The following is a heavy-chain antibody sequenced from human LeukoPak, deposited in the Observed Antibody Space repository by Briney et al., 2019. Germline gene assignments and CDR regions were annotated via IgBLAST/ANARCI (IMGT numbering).Heavy chain of an antibody. D-gene: IGHD6-13*01. V-gene: IGHV7-4-1*02. Sequence: GASVKVSCKASGYTFRDYLLHWVRQAPGQGLEWMGWINTNTGNPTYAQGFTGRFVFSLDTSVSTAYLQISSLKAEDTAVYYCARDWYPQLAPLRIDPWGQGTLVTVSS. CDR1: GYTFRDYL. J-gene: IGHJ5*02. CDR2: INTNTGNP. CDR3: ARDWYPQLAPLRIDP.